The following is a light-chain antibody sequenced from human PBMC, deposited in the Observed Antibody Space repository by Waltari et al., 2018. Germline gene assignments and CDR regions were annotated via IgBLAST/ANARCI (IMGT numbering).Light chain of an antibody. Sequence: QSALPQPASVSGSPGQSITISCTGTSRDVGGYHYVPWYQQHPGKAPKLMIYDVTNRASGVSSRFTGSKSGNTASLTISGLQTDDEADYYCSSYRKSSTAGGVFGTGTKVTVL. CDR3: SSYRKSSTAGGV. CDR2: DVT. J-gene: IGLJ1*01. CDR1: SRDVGGYHY. V-gene: IGLV2-14*03.